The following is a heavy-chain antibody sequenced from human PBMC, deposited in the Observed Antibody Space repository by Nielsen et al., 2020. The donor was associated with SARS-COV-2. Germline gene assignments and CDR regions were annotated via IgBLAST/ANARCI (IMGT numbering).Heavy chain of an antibody. V-gene: IGHV4-34*01. Sequence: SETLSLTCAVYGGSFSGYYWSWIRQPPGKGLEWIGEINHSGSTNYNPSLKSRVTISVDTSKNQFSLKLSSVTAADTAVYYCARGKRGVAFDVWGQGSMVTVSS. D-gene: IGHD3-10*01. J-gene: IGHJ3*01. CDR2: INHSGST. CDR3: ARGKRGVAFDV. CDR1: GGSFSGYY.